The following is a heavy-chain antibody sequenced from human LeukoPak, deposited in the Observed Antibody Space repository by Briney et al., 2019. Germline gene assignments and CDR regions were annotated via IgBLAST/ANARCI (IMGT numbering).Heavy chain of an antibody. J-gene: IGHJ4*02. CDR2: LYGSGGVT. Sequence: PGGSLRLSCAASGFTFSSYSMNWVRQAPGKGLEWVSALYGSGGVTFYADSVKGRFTISRDDSKNTPYLQMDRLRAEDTAVYYCAKARGPAATHPDYWGQGTLVTVSS. D-gene: IGHD6-25*01. CDR1: GFTFSSYS. CDR3: AKARGPAATHPDY. V-gene: IGHV3-23*01.